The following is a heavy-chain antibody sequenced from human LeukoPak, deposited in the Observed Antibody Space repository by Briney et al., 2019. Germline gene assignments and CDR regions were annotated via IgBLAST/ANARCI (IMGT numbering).Heavy chain of an antibody. Sequence: ASVKVSFKASGYTITSYGFTWVRQAPGQGLEWMGWISAYNGETKYAKDLQGRLSMATDISTSTAYMELRSLRPDDTAVYYCARDDSSGSDKFDYWGQGTRVTVSS. CDR3: ARDDSSGSDKFDY. D-gene: IGHD3-22*01. CDR2: ISAYNGET. V-gene: IGHV1-18*01. J-gene: IGHJ4*02. CDR1: GYTITSYG.